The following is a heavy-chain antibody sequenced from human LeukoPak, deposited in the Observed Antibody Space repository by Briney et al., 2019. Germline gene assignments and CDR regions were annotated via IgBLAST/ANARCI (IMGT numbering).Heavy chain of an antibody. Sequence: GESLKISCKGSGYRFTSYWIGWVRQMPGKGLEWVGIIYPDDSDTRYSPSFQGQVTISADKSIGTAYLQWSSLQASDTAMYYCARRCGGSCYDYWGQGTLVTVSS. J-gene: IGHJ4*02. CDR3: ARRCGGSCYDY. V-gene: IGHV5-51*01. D-gene: IGHD2-15*01. CDR2: IYPDDSDT. CDR1: GYRFTSYW.